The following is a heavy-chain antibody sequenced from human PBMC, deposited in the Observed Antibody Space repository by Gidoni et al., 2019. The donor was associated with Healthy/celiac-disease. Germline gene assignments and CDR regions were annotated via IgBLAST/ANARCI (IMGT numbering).Heavy chain of an antibody. CDR3: ARLMGDYAPIGGTPLDY. D-gene: IGHD4-17*01. Sequence: EVQLVQSGAEVKKPGASLKISCKGSGYSCTSYWIGWVRQMPGKGLEWMGIIYPGDSDTRYSPSFQGQVTISADKSISTAYLQWSSLKASDTAMYYCARLMGDYAPIGGTPLDYWGQGTLVTVSS. V-gene: IGHV5-51*03. CDR2: IYPGDSDT. CDR1: GYSCTSYW. J-gene: IGHJ4*02.